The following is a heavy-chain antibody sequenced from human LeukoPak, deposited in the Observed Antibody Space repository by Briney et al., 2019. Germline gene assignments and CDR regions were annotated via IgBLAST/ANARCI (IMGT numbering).Heavy chain of an antibody. V-gene: IGHV3-30*18. CDR1: GFTFNSYG. D-gene: IGHD5-18*01. CDR2: ISYDGSDK. CDR3: AKPNRLWLPHGYFDY. J-gene: IGHJ4*02. Sequence: PGGSLRLSCAASGFTFNSYGMHWVRQAPGKGLEWVALISYDGSDKYYADSVKGRFTIARDNSKDTLYLQMNSLRAEDTAVYYCAKPNRLWLPHGYFDYWGQGTLVTVSS.